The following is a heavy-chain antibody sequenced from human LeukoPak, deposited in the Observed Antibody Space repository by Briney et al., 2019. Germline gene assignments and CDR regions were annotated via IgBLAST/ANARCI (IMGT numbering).Heavy chain of an antibody. V-gene: IGHV1-2*06. CDR2: ISPNSGGT. J-gene: IGHJ4*02. Sequence: ASVKVSCKASGYTFTGYYMHWVRQAPGQGLGWMGRISPNSGGTNYAQKFQGRVTMTRDTSISTAYMELSRLRSDDTAVYYCARRTGGVIAPFDYWGQGTLVTVSS. D-gene: IGHD3-16*02. CDR1: GYTFTGYY. CDR3: ARRTGGVIAPFDY.